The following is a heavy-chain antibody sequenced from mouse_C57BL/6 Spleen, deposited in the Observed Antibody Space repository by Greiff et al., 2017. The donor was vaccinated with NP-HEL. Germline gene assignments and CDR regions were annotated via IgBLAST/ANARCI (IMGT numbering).Heavy chain of an antibody. CDR2: IYPGDGDT. CDR1: GYAFSSSW. Sequence: QVQLKESGPELVKPGASVKISCKASGYAFSSSWMNWVKQRPGKGLEWIGRIYPGDGDTNYNGKFKGKATLTADKSSSTAYMQLSSLTSEDSAVYFCARNLYDGYFYYWGQGTTLTVSS. D-gene: IGHD2-3*01. J-gene: IGHJ2*01. CDR3: ARNLYDGYFYY. V-gene: IGHV1-82*01.